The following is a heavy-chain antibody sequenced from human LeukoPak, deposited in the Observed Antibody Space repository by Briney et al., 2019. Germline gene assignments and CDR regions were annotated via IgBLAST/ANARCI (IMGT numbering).Heavy chain of an antibody. CDR2: LNDDVGIT. V-gene: IGHV3-74*01. D-gene: IGHD3-16*01. CDR3: TRDIGGRSAY. CDR1: GFTFSSYG. Sequence: GRSLRLSRAASGFTFSSYGMHWVRHAPGERLVWVSRLNDDVGITNYADFAKGRFTISRDNARNTLYLQMNSLRADDTAVYYCTRDIGGRSAYWGQGTLVTVSS. J-gene: IGHJ4*02.